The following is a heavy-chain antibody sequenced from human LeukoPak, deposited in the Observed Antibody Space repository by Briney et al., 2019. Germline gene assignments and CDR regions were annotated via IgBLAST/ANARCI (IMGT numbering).Heavy chain of an antibody. V-gene: IGHV5-51*01. CDR2: IYPGDSDT. CDR3: ARRASATEDLDY. J-gene: IGHJ4*02. CDR1: GYSFTSYW. Sequence: GESLKISCKGSGYSFTSYWIAWVRQMPGKGLECMGIIYPGDSDTRYSPSFQGQVTISADKSISIAYLQWNSLKASDTAIYYCARRASATEDLDYWGQGTLVTVSS.